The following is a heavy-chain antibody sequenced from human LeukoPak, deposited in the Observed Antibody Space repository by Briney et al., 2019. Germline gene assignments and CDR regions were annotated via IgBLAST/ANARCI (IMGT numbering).Heavy chain of an antibody. J-gene: IGHJ4*02. D-gene: IGHD5-12*01. CDR3: ARAIYSGYDYPFDY. CDR2: INPSGGST. CDR1: GYTFTSYY. V-gene: IGHV1-46*01. Sequence: ASVKVSCKASGYTFTSYYMHWVRQPPAQGLEWVGIINPSGGSTSYAQKFQGRVTMTRDTSTSTVYMELSSLRSEDTAVYYCARAIYSGYDYPFDYWGQGTLVTVSS.